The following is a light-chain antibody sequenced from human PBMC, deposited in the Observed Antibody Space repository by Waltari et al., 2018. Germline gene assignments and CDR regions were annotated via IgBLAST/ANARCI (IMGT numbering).Light chain of an antibody. CDR3: LLFMGNGIWV. V-gene: IGLV8-61*01. CDR2: NTN. CDR1: SGSVSNSYY. Sequence: QTVVTQEPSFSVSPGGTVTLTCGLISGSVSNSYYPSWYQQTAGQAPRTVIYNTNTRSSGVPDRFSGSILGNKAALTITGAQSDDESDYYCLLFMGNGIWVFGGGTKLTVL. J-gene: IGLJ3*02.